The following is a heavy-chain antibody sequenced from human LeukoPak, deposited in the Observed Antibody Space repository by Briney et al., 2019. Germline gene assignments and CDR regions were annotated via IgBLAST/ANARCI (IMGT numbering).Heavy chain of an antibody. CDR1: GFTFSDYY. J-gene: IGHJ4*02. V-gene: IGHV3-23*01. Sequence: QSGGSLRLSCAASGFTFSDYYMDWVRQAPGKGLEWVSAISGSGGSTYYADSVKGRFTISRDNSKNTLYLQMNSLRAEDTAVYYCTRDLDSSSWSLLFDYWGQGTLVTVSS. CDR2: ISGSGGST. CDR3: TRDLDSSSWSLLFDY. D-gene: IGHD6-13*01.